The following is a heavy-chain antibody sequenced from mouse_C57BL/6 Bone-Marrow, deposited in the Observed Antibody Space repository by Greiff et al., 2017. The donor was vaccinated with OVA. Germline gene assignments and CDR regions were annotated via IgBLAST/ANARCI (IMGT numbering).Heavy chain of an antibody. CDR1: GYAFSSSW. Sequence: VQLLQSGPELVKPGASVKISCKASGYAFSSSWMNWVKQRPGKGLEWIGRIYPGDGDTSYNEKFKGKATLTADKSSSTAYMQLSSLTSEDSAVYFCARGDYGSNGPYFDYWGQGTTLTVSS. CDR2: IYPGDGDT. CDR3: ARGDYGSNGPYFDY. V-gene: IGHV1-82*01. D-gene: IGHD1-1*01. J-gene: IGHJ2*01.